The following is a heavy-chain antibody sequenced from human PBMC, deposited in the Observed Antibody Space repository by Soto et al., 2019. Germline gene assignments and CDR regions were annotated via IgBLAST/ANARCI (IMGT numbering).Heavy chain of an antibody. CDR3: ARALAEQSGGEYGFYYNMDV. V-gene: IGHV1-3*01. Sequence: ASVKVSCKASGYTFTSYAMHWVRQAPGQRLEWMGWINAGNGNTKYSQKFQGRVTMTRDTSASTAYMELNSLMSEDTAVYYCARALAEQSGGEYGFYYNMDVWGEGTTVTVSS. CDR1: GYTFTSYA. J-gene: IGHJ6*03. CDR2: INAGNGNT. D-gene: IGHD4-17*01.